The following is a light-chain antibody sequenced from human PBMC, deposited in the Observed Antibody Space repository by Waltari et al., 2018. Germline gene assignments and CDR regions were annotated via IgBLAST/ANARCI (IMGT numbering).Light chain of an antibody. CDR3: QQYNGYSGT. CDR2: DAS. J-gene: IGKJ1*01. Sequence: DIQMTQSPSTLSASVGDRVTITCRASQSIRSWLAWYQQKPGKAPKVLIYDASTLESGVSSRFSGSGSGTEFTLTISSLQPDDFATYYCQQYNGYSGTFGQGTKVEIK. V-gene: IGKV1-5*01. CDR1: QSIRSW.